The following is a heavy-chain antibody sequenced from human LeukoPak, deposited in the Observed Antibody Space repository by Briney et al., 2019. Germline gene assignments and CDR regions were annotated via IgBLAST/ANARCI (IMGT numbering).Heavy chain of an antibody. Sequence: AASVKVSCKASGYTFSFYYMHWVRQAPGQGLEWMGRINPSDGSTSYAQKFQGRVTMTRDTSTSTVYMELSSLRSEDTAVYYCARVFGADGYSLDYWGQGTLVTVSS. J-gene: IGHJ4*02. CDR2: INPSDGST. CDR3: ARVFGADGYSLDY. V-gene: IGHV1-46*03. CDR1: GYTFSFYY. D-gene: IGHD5-24*01.